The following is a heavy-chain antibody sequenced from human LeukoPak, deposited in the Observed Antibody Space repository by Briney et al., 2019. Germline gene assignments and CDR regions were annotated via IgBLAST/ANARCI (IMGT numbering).Heavy chain of an antibody. V-gene: IGHV4-39*07. D-gene: IGHD3-22*01. CDR1: GGSISSSSYY. Sequence: SETLSLTCIVSGGSISSSSYYWGWIRQPPGKGLEWIGSTYYSGSTYYNPSLKSRVTISVDTSKNQFSLKLSSVTAADTAVYYCARIRLLYYNDTSGYYFDPWGQGTLVTVSS. J-gene: IGHJ5*02. CDR3: ARIRLLYYNDTSGYYFDP. CDR2: TYYSGST.